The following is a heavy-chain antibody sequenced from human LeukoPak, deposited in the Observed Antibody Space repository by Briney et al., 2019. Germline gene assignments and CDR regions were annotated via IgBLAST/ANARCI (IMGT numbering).Heavy chain of an antibody. Sequence: GGSLRLSCSASGFTFSDYAMHWVRQAPGKGLEYVSAISGGAITSYHADSVKGRFTISRDNSRNTLYLQMSSLRTEDTAVYYCVKDRRIQVDDAFDIWGQGTMVTVSS. D-gene: IGHD2-15*01. CDR2: ISGGAITS. CDR1: GFTFSDYA. J-gene: IGHJ3*02. V-gene: IGHV3-64D*06. CDR3: VKDRRIQVDDAFDI.